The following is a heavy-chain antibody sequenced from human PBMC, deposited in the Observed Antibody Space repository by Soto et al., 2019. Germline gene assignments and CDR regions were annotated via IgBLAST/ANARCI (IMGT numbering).Heavy chain of an antibody. Sequence: EVQLVESGGGLLQPGGSLRLSCTASGFIVSDTYVNRVRQAPGKGLEWVSVISNRGDTHYADSVRGRFSLSRDISDNTLLLQMNTLSVEDTAVYYCAREPRYCRGGSCSITGDAYDIWGQGTMVTVSS. D-gene: IGHD2-15*01. J-gene: IGHJ3*02. CDR3: AREPRYCRGGSCSITGDAYDI. V-gene: IGHV3-66*01. CDR2: ISNRGDT. CDR1: GFIVSDTY.